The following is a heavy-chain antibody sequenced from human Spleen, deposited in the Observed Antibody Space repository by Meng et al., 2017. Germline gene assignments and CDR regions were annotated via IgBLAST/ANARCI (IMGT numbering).Heavy chain of an antibody. Sequence: GESLKISCAASGFSVSHNYMSWVRQAPGKGLEWVSYISSSGSTIYYADSVKGRFTISRDNAKNSLYLQMNSLRAEDTAVYYCARGGDIVVVVAATPGWVDYWGQGTLVTVSS. CDR2: ISSSGSTI. J-gene: IGHJ4*02. V-gene: IGHV3-11*04. CDR3: ARGGDIVVVVAATPGWVDY. D-gene: IGHD2-15*01. CDR1: GFSVSHNY.